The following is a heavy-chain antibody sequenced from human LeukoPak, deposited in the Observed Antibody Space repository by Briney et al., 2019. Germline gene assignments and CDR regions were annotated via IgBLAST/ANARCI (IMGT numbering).Heavy chain of an antibody. J-gene: IGHJ4*02. V-gene: IGHV4-59*12. Sequence: SETLSLTCTVSGGSISSYYWSWIRQPPGKGLEWIGYIYYSGSTNYNPSLKSRVTISVDTSKNQFSLKLSSVTAADTAVYYCARDPRGEYYFDYWGQGTLVTVSS. CDR2: IYYSGST. D-gene: IGHD2/OR15-2a*01. CDR1: GGSISSYY. CDR3: ARDPRGEYYFDY.